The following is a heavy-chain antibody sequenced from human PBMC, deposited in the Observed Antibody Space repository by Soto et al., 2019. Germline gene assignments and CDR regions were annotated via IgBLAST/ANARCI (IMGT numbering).Heavy chain of an antibody. CDR3: ARTPGGDCTSTTCYGKEIHYALDV. CDR2: IYPGDSDI. V-gene: IGHV5-51*01. CDR1: GYRFTNYW. Sequence: PGESLKISCKGSGYRFTNYWIAWVRQLPGKGLECMGIIYPGDSDIIYSPSFQGQVTISADKSISTAYLQWSSLKASDTAIYYCARTPGGDCTSTTCYGKEIHYALDVWGQGTTVTVSS. D-gene: IGHD2-2*01. J-gene: IGHJ6*02.